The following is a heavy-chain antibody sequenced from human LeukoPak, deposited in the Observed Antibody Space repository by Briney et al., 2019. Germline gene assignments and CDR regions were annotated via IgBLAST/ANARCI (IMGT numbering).Heavy chain of an antibody. CDR3: AKSHMLAANIFDY. CDR1: GFTFSSYW. J-gene: IGHJ4*02. D-gene: IGHD2-15*01. V-gene: IGHV3-7*02. CDR2: IKQDGGEN. Sequence: GGSLRLSCAASGFTFSSYWMSWVRQAPGKGLEWVANIKQDGGENYYVDSVKGRFTISRDNAKNSLYLQMNSLRAEDTAMYHCAKSHMLAANIFDYWGQGALVTVSS.